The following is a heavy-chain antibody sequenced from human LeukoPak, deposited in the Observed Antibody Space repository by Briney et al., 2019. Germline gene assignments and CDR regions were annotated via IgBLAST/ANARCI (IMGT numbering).Heavy chain of an antibody. V-gene: IGHV4-4*03. Sequence: PPQTLSLTCALSGGSITRREWWTWVRQPPGKGLEWIGEVSHSDTTNYNTSLKSRVTISIDKSKIQFSLMLDSVIAADTAVYYCARAPILYRAYAYWGQGTLVTVSS. CDR3: ARAPILYRAYAY. J-gene: IGHJ1*01. CDR1: GGSITRREW. CDR2: VSHSDTT. D-gene: IGHD2-15*01.